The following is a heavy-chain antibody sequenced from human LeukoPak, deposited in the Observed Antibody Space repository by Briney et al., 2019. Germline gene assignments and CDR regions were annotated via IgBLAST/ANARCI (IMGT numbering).Heavy chain of an antibody. D-gene: IGHD2-15*01. J-gene: IGHJ4*02. Sequence: ASVKVSCKASGYTFTGYYVHWVRQAPGQGLEWMGWINPNSGGTNYAQKFQGWVTMTRDTSISTAYMELSRLRSDDTAVYYCAREYCGGGSCLSYWGQGTLVTVSS. CDR3: AREYCGGGSCLSY. CDR1: GYTFTGYY. V-gene: IGHV1-2*04. CDR2: INPNSGGT.